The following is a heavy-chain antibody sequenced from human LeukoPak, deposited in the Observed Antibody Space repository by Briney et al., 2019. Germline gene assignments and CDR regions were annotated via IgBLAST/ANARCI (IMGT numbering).Heavy chain of an antibody. CDR2: IYYSGST. D-gene: IGHD3-22*01. Sequence: SETLSLTCAVYGGSFSGYYWSWIRQPPGKGLEWIGYIYYSGSTNYNPSLKSRVTISVDTSKNQFSLKLSSVTAADTAVYYCARHGYYDSSGYPYYFDYWGQGTLVTVSS. V-gene: IGHV4-59*08. CDR1: GGSFSGYY. J-gene: IGHJ4*02. CDR3: ARHGYYDSSGYPYYFDY.